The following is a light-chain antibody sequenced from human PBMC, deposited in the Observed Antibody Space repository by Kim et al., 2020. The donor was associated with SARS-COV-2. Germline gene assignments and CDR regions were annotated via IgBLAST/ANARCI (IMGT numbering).Light chain of an antibody. J-gene: IGKJ4*01. V-gene: IGKV3-15*01. CDR2: AAS. Sequence: PGEMAFLSCKATHSVGISLAWYQQTPGRAPRLLIYAASTRATGIPARFSGSGSGTEFTLTLSSLLSEDYAVYYCQQYNNWPLLLAFGGGAKVDIK. CDR3: QQYNNWPLLLA. CDR1: HSVGIS.